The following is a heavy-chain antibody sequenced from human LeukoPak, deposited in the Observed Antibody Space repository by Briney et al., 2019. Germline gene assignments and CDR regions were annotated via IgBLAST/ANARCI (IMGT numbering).Heavy chain of an antibody. Sequence: GGSLRLSCSASGFTFRNYGMHWVRQAPGKGLEWVSFIQCDESNKYYSDSVKGRFTISRDNSKNMLYLQMSSLRPEDTAVYYCAKELTSGWFFDYWGQGTLVTVSS. CDR1: GFTFRNYG. CDR3: AKELTSGWFFDY. V-gene: IGHV3-30*02. J-gene: IGHJ4*02. D-gene: IGHD6-19*01. CDR2: IQCDESNK.